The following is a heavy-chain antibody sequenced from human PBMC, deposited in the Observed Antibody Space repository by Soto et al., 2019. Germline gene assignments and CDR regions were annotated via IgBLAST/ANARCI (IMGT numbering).Heavy chain of an antibody. CDR1: GFTFSSYA. CDR3: ARGLYSSGWSILFDY. J-gene: IGHJ4*02. D-gene: IGHD6-19*01. Sequence: GGSLRLSCAASGFTFSSYAMHWVRQAPGKGLEWVAIISYDGSNKYYADSVKGRFTISRDNSKNTLYLQMNSLRAEDTAVYYCARGLYSSGWSILFDYWGQGTLVTVSS. V-gene: IGHV3-30-3*01. CDR2: ISYDGSNK.